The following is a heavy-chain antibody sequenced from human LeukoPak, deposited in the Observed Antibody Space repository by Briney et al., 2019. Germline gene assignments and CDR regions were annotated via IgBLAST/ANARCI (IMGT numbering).Heavy chain of an antibody. Sequence: PLETLSLTCTVSGGAISSYYWSWIRQPPGKGLEWIGYIYYSGSTNYNPSLKSRVTISVDTSKNQFSLKLSSVTAADTAVYYCARARSGKNYYSGMDVWGQGTTVTVSS. D-gene: IGHD1-26*01. V-gene: IGHV4-59*01. CDR3: ARARSGKNYYSGMDV. CDR1: GGAISSYY. J-gene: IGHJ6*02. CDR2: IYYSGST.